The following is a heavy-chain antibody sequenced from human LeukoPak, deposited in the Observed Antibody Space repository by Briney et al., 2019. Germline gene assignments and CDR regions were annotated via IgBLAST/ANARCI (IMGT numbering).Heavy chain of an antibody. CDR2: INPNSGGT. CDR3: ARVRLTIFGVVITYGMDV. CDR1: GYTFTGYY. Sequence: GASVKVSCKASGYTFTGYYMHWVRQAPGQGLEWMGRINPNSGGTNYAQKFQGRVTMTRDTSISTAYMELSRLRSDDTAVYYCARVRLTIFGVVITYGMDVWGQGTTVTVSS. J-gene: IGHJ6*02. D-gene: IGHD3-3*01. V-gene: IGHV1-2*06.